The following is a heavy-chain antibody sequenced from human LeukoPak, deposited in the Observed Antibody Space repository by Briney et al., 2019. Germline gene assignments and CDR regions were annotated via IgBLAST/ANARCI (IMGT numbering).Heavy chain of an antibody. J-gene: IGHJ4*02. CDR3: AATYYDILTGYPTSFDY. D-gene: IGHD3-9*01. CDR1: GASVNSGSHY. V-gene: IGHV4-61*03. CDR2: MYYSGTT. Sequence: SETLSLTCTVSGASVNSGSHYWSWFRQPPGKGLEWIGYMYYSGTTNYNPSLKSRVTMSVDTSKNHFSLKLSSVTAADTAVYYCAATYYDILTGYPTSFDYWGQGTLVTVSS.